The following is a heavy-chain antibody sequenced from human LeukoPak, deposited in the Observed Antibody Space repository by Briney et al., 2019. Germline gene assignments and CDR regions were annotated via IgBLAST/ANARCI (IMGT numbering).Heavy chain of an antibody. Sequence: SETLSLTCTVSGGSITSSSDDWGWIRQPPGKGLEWIGYIYYSGTTNYNPSLKGRVTISADTAKNQFSLQLSSVTAADTAVYYCARNHCSGGSCYFDYWGQGTRVTVSS. CDR1: GGSITSSSDD. CDR2: IYYSGTT. D-gene: IGHD2-15*01. CDR3: ARNHCSGGSCYFDY. V-gene: IGHV4-39*01. J-gene: IGHJ4*02.